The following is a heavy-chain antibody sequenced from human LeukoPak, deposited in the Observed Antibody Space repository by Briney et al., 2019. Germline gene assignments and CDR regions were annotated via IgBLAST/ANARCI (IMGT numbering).Heavy chain of an antibody. Sequence: PGASVKVSCKASGGTFSSYAISWVRQAPGQGLEWMGWTNTNTGNPTYALGFTGRFVFSLDTSVSTAYLQISSLKAEDTAVYYCARARDGYNRIYDNQYYYYYYMDVWGKGTTVTVSS. CDR3: ARARDGYNRIYDNQYYYYYYMDV. D-gene: IGHD5-24*01. J-gene: IGHJ6*03. CDR1: GGTFSSYA. CDR2: TNTNTGNP. V-gene: IGHV7-4-1*02.